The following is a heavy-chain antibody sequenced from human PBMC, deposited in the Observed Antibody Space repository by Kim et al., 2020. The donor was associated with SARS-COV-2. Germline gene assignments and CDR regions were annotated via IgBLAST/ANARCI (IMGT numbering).Heavy chain of an antibody. CDR3: ARGNYDYVWGSYRYGGTFDY. V-gene: IGHV3-11*04. D-gene: IGHD3-16*02. Sequence: RSTTSRDNAKNSLYLQMNSLRAEDTAVYYCARGNYDYVWGSYRYGGTFDYWGQGTLVTVSS. J-gene: IGHJ4*02.